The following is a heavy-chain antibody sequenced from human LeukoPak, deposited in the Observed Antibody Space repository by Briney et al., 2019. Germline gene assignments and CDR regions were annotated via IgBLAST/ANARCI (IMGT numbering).Heavy chain of an antibody. D-gene: IGHD3-10*01. CDR2: ISGSGDVT. CDR3: AKDSGVTYYYGSGSATYFEN. V-gene: IGHV3-23*01. J-gene: IGHJ4*02. Sequence: GGSLRLSCAASGFTFNNYSMSWVRQTPGKGLEWVSAISGSGDVTYYADSVKGRFTISRDNSKNTLYLQMKSLIAEDTAVHYCAKDSGVTYYYGSGSATYFENWGQGSLVTVSS. CDR1: GFTFNNYS.